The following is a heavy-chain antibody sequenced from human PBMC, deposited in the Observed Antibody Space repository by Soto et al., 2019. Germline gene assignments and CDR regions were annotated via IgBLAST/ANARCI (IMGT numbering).Heavy chain of an antibody. J-gene: IGHJ6*02. CDR1: VGSISGSSYY. CDR2: IYYSGSP. D-gene: IGHD6-19*01. CDR3: AVPAASVAGASGSYYYYGMGV. V-gene: IGHV4-39*01. Sequence: SETLSLTCTVSVGSISGSSYYWGWIRQPPGKGLEWIGYIYYSGSPYYNPSLKSRVTISVDTSKNQFSLKLSSVTAADTAVYYCAVPAASVAGASGSYYYYGMGVWGQGTTVTAP.